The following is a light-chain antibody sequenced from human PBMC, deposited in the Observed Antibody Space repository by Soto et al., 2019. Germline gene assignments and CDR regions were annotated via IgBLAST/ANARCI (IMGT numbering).Light chain of an antibody. Sequence: EIVLTQSPGTLSLSPGERATLSCRASQSVSTNYLAWXQQKPGXXXWXITXGXNSRATGIKDRFSGSRSGTHFTLTISRLEAEDFAVYYCQQYGSSSCTSGQLTKGDIK. V-gene: IGKV3-20*01. CDR2: GXN. CDR3: QQYGSSSCT. CDR1: QSVSTNY. J-gene: IGKJ1*01.